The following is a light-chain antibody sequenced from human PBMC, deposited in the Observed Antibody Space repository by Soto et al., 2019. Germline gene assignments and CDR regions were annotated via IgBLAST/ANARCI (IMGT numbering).Light chain of an antibody. J-gene: IGLJ2*01. Sequence: QSVLTQPPSVSGAPGQRVTISFTGSSSNIGAGYDVHWYQQLPGTAPKLLIYGNSNRPSGVPDRFSVSKSGTSASLAITGLQAEDEADYYCQSYDSSLSGSDVVFGGGTKLTVL. CDR2: GNS. V-gene: IGLV1-40*01. CDR1: SSNIGAGYD. CDR3: QSYDSSLSGSDVV.